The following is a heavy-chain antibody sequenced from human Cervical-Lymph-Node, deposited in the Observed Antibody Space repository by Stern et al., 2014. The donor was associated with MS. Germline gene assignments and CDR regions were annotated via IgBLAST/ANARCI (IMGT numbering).Heavy chain of an antibody. J-gene: IGHJ4*02. CDR2: ISSGGGYI. CDR3: ARGRGGNYRYYFDY. D-gene: IGHD4-23*01. CDR1: GFTFSSYS. V-gene: IGHV3-21*01. Sequence: EVQLVESGGGLVKPGGSLRLSCAASGFTFSSYSMNWVRQAPGKGLEWVASISSGGGYIDYADSLKGRFTISRDNAKNSLYLQMNSLRADDTAVYYCARGRGGNYRYYFDYWGQGTLVTVSS.